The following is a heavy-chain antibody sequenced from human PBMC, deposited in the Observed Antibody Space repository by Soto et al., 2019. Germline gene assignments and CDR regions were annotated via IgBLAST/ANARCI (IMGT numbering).Heavy chain of an antibody. CDR3: ARDRTMVRGGSHFYYYGMDV. D-gene: IGHD3-10*01. Sequence: QVQLVQSGAEVKKPGASVKVSCKASGYTFTSYGISWVRQAPGQGLEWMGWISAYNGYTNYAQKLQGRVTMTTDTSTSTAYMELRSLRSDDTAVYYGARDRTMVRGGSHFYYYGMDVWGQGTTVTVSS. J-gene: IGHJ6*02. CDR2: ISAYNGYT. CDR1: GYTFTSYG. V-gene: IGHV1-18*01.